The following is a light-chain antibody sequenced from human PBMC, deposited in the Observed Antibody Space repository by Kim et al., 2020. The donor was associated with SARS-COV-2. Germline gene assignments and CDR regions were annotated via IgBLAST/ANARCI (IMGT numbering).Light chain of an antibody. CDR2: DVS. Sequence: GLSLPVSSTGTSSDVGGYIYVSSYQLQPGKAPKLVIFDVSHRSSGVSNRFSGSKSGNTASLTISVLQGEDEGDYYCSSYTSTSTYVFGTGTKVTVL. CDR3: SSYTSTSTYV. V-gene: IGLV2-14*03. J-gene: IGLJ1*01. CDR1: SSDVGGYIY.